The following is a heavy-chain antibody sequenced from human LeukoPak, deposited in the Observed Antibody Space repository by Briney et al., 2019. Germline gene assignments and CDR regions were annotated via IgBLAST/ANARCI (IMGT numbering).Heavy chain of an antibody. J-gene: IGHJ4*02. D-gene: IGHD5-12*01. Sequence: AGSLRPSCAASGFTFSDYYMSWIRQAPGKGLEWVSYISSSSSYTDYADSVKGRFTISRDNAKNSLNLQMNSLRAEDTAVYYCARDSGYSGYSDYWGQGTLVTVSS. CDR1: GFTFSDYY. V-gene: IGHV3-11*05. CDR3: ARDSGYSGYSDY. CDR2: ISSSSSYT.